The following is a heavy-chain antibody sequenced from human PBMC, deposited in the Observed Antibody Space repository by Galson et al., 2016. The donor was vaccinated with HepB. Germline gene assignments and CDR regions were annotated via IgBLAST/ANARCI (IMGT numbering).Heavy chain of an antibody. CDR2: INWISGNI. Sequence: SLRLSCAASGFSFGDYAMHWVRQAPGKGLEWVSGINWISGNIDYADSVKGRFTISRDNAKNSLYLQMNSLRAEDTALYYCAKDLTNGYQGMGYAMDVWGQGTTVTVSS. CDR3: AKDLTNGYQGMGYAMDV. V-gene: IGHV3-9*01. J-gene: IGHJ6*02. D-gene: IGHD2-8*01. CDR1: GFSFGDYA.